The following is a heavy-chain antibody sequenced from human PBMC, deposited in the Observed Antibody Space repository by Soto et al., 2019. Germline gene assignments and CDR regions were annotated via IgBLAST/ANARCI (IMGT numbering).Heavy chain of an antibody. V-gene: IGHV3-74*01. J-gene: IGHJ3*02. CDR1: GFTFSYYW. Sequence: EVQLVESGGGLVQPGGSLRLSCAASGFTFSYYWMHWVRQAPGQGLVWVSRIHSDGSSTTYADSVKGRVTISRDNAKNTLYLQMNSLRAEDTAVYYCARGDKGAFDMWGQGTMVSFSS. D-gene: IGHD2-21*02. CDR2: IHSDGSST. CDR3: ARGDKGAFDM.